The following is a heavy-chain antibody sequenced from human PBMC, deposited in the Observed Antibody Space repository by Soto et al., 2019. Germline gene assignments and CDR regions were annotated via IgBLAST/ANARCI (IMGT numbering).Heavy chain of an antibody. V-gene: IGHV3-74*01. J-gene: IGHJ6*02. CDR2: INSDGSST. CDR3: ARTYYDILTGHRAPHYYYDMDV. D-gene: IGHD3-9*01. CDR1: GFTFSSYW. Sequence: GGSLRLSCAASGFTFSSYWMHWVRQAPGKGLVWVSRINSDGSSTSYADSVKGRFTISRDNAKNTLYLQMNSLRAEDTAVYYCARTYYDILTGHRAPHYYYDMDVWGQGTTVTVSS.